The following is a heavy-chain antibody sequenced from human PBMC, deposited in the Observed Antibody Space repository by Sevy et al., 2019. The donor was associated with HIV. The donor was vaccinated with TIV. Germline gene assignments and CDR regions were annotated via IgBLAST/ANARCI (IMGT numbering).Heavy chain of an antibody. D-gene: IGHD2-8*01. V-gene: IGHV3-23*01. CDR1: GFTFSKYS. Sequence: GGSLRLSCAASGFTFSKYSMSWVRQPPGKGLEWVSTLSFGCGEINYADSVKGQFTISGDNSKSSVYLQMNNLRPEDTAVYYCAREGCTKPHDYWGQGTLVTVSS. J-gene: IGHJ4*02. CDR2: LSFGCGEI. CDR3: AREGCTKPHDY.